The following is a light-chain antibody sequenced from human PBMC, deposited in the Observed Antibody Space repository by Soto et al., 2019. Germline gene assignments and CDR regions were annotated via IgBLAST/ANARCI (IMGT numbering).Light chain of an antibody. CDR1: QTISTY. Sequence: IQMTQSPSSLAASVGDRVTITCRASQTISTYVNWYRQKSGAAPELLIYDASTLQSGVPSRFRGGGSGTDFTLTISSLQLEDFATYYCQQSYNIPQTFGQGTKVDIK. V-gene: IGKV1-39*01. J-gene: IGKJ1*01. CDR3: QQSYNIPQT. CDR2: DAS.